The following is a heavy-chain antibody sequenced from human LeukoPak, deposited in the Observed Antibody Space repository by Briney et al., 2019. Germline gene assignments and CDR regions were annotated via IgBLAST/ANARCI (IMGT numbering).Heavy chain of an antibody. CDR2: INPNSGGT. V-gene: IGHV1-2*02. D-gene: IGHD2-8*01. Sequence: ASVKVSCKASGYTFTSYGISWVRQAPGQGLEWMGWINPNSGGTNYAQKFQGRVTMTRDTSISTAYMELSRLRSDDTAVYYCAREMGLGRYYFDYWGQGTLVTVSS. CDR1: GYTFTSYG. CDR3: AREMGLGRYYFDY. J-gene: IGHJ4*02.